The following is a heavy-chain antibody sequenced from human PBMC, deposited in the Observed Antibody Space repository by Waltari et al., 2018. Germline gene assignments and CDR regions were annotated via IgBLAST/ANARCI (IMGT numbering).Heavy chain of an antibody. Sequence: QVQLQESGPGLVKPSETLSLTCTVSGGSISSYYWSWIRQPPGKGLEWIGYIYYSGSTNYNPSLKSRVTISVDTSKNQVSLKLSSVTAADTAVYYCASPRYCSSTSCSSFDYWGQGTLVTVSS. CDR3: ASPRYCSSTSCSSFDY. V-gene: IGHV4-59*08. CDR2: IYYSGST. CDR1: GGSISSYY. J-gene: IGHJ4*02. D-gene: IGHD2-2*01.